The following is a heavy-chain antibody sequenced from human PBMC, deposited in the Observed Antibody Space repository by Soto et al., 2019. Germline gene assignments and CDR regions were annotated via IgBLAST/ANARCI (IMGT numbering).Heavy chain of an antibody. CDR2: ISAYNGNT. D-gene: IGHD3-10*01. Sequence: QVQLVQSGAEVKKPWASVKVSCKASGYTFTSYGISWVRQAPGQGLEWMGWISAYNGNTNYAQKLQGRVTMTTDTXAXXAYMELRSLRSDDTAVYYCARVYRITMVRGELSEYWGQGTLVTVSS. J-gene: IGHJ4*02. CDR1: GYTFTSYG. CDR3: ARVYRITMVRGELSEY. V-gene: IGHV1-18*01.